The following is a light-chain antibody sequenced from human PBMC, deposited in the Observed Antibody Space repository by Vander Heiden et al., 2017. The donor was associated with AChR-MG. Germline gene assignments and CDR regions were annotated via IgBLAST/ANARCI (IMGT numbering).Light chain of an antibody. J-gene: IGLJ3*02. CDR3: QVWDSSSDHPGV. CDR2: EDS. V-gene: IGLV3-21*02. Sequence: SYVLTQPPSVSVAPGQTARITCGGNNIETKSVHWYQQRAGQAPVLVVFEDSDRPSGIPERLSGSNSGNTAALTITRVEVGDEADYYCQVWDSSSDHPGVFGAGTKLTVL. CDR1: NIETKS.